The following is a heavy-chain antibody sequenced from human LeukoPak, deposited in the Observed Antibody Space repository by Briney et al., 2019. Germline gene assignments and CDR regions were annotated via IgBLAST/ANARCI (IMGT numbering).Heavy chain of an antibody. J-gene: IGHJ4*02. Sequence: GGSLRLSCAASGFTFSNYGMSWVRQAPGKGLEWVSAISGSGGSTYYADSVKGRFTISRDNSKNTLYLQMNSLRVEDTAVYYCAKARSGSGSYGKYYFDYWGQGTLVTVSS. CDR2: ISGSGGST. V-gene: IGHV3-23*01. D-gene: IGHD3-10*01. CDR1: GFTFSNYG. CDR3: AKARSGSGSYGKYYFDY.